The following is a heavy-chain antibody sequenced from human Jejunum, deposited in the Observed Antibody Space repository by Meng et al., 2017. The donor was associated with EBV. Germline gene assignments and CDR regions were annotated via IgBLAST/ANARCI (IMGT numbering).Heavy chain of an antibody. J-gene: IGHJ4*02. CDR2: IDTDGSTT. CDR3: VRGGLGPWY. CDR1: GFTFSNSW. V-gene: IGHV3-74*01. Sequence: EVQLVESGGGLVQPGGSLRLSCAASGFTFSNSWMHWLRQAPGKGLVWVSHIDTDGSTTNYAGSVKGRFTISRDNAKNTLSLQMNSLRVEDKAVYYCVRGGLGPWYWGQGTLVTVSS. D-gene: IGHD3/OR15-3a*01.